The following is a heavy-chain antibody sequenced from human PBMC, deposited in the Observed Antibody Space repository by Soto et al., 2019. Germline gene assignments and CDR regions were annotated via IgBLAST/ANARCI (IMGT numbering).Heavy chain of an antibody. J-gene: IGHJ5*02. D-gene: IGHD3-10*01. CDR2: IYYSGGT. V-gene: IGHV4-31*03. CDR1: GGSISNSANH. CDR3: AKGVRGVPNWFDP. Sequence: QVQLQESGPGLVRPSQTLSLSCTVSGGSISNSANHWSWIRQHPGEGLEWIGYIYYSGGTYYSPSLKGRVTMSIDASKNQFSLKLSSVTAADTAVYYCAKGVRGVPNWFDPWGQGTLATVSS.